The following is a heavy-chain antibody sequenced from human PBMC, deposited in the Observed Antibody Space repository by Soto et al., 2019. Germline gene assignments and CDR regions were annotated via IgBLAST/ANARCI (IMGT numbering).Heavy chain of an antibody. D-gene: IGHD2-15*01. Sequence: PGGSLRLSCAASGFTFSSYAMHWVRQAPGKGLEYVSAISSNGGSTYYANSVKGRFTISRDNSKDTLYLQMGSLRAEDMAVYYCGRAELGYCSGGSCGRAFDIGGKGTMVTVSS. V-gene: IGHV3-64*01. J-gene: IGHJ3*02. CDR2: ISSNGGST. CDR3: GRAELGYCSGGSCGRAFDI. CDR1: GFTFSSYA.